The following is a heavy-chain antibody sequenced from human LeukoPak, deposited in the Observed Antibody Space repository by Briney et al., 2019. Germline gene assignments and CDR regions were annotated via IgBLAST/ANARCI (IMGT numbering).Heavy chain of an antibody. V-gene: IGHV3-30*18. CDR2: ISHDGRNE. D-gene: IGHD4-17*01. CDR3: AKAFYGDYLDY. Sequence: PGRSLRLSCAASGFIFSTYDMDWVRQAPGKGLEWVAVISHDGRNEKYADSVKGRFTISRDNSKNTLYLQMDSLRAEDTAVYYCAKAFYGDYLDYWGQGTLVTVSS. J-gene: IGHJ4*02. CDR1: GFIFSTYD.